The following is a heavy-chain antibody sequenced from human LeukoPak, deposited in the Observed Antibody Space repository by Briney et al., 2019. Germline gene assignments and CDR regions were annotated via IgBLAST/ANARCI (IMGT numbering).Heavy chain of an antibody. CDR2: IWYDGSNK. CDR1: GFTFSSYG. CDR3: ARDPRFGYYGMDV. V-gene: IGHV3-33*01. J-gene: IGHJ6*02. Sequence: GGSLRLSCAASGFTFSSYGMHWVRQAPDKGLEWVAVIWYDGSNKYYADSVKGRFTISRDNSKNTLYLQMNSLRAEDTAVYYCARDPRFGYYGMDVWGQGTTVTVSS. D-gene: IGHD3-16*01.